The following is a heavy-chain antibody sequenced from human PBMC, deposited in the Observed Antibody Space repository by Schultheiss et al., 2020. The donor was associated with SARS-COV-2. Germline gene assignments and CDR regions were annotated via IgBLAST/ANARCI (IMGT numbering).Heavy chain of an antibody. CDR2: IWYDGSNK. Sequence: GGSLRLSCAASGFTFSSYGMHWVRQAPGKGLEWVALIWYDGSNKYYADSVKGRFTISRDNAKNTLYLQMNSLRAEDTAVYYCARDAEYSSSSGYDWFDPWGQGTLVTVSS. CDR1: GFTFSSYG. CDR3: ARDAEYSSSSGYDWFDP. J-gene: IGHJ5*02. V-gene: IGHV3-33*08. D-gene: IGHD6-6*01.